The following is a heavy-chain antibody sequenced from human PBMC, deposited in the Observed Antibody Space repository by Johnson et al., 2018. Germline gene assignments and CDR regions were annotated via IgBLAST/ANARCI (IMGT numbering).Heavy chain of an antibody. J-gene: IGHJ3*02. CDR2: ISYDGSNK. D-gene: IGHD3-16*02. V-gene: IGHV3-30*03. CDR3: ARPWGSYRSDAFDI. Sequence: QVQLVESGGGVVQPGRSLRLSCAASGFTFSSYGMHWVRQAPGKGLEWVAVISYDGSNKYYADSVKGRFTISRDKAKNSLYLQMNSLRAEYTAVYYCARPWGSYRSDAFDIWGQGTRVTVSS. CDR1: GFTFSSYG.